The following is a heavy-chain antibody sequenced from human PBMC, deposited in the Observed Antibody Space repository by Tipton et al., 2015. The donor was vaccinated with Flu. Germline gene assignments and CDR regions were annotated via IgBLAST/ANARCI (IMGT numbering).Heavy chain of an antibody. Sequence: TLSLTCAVSGGPVTRSIHYWGWIRQPPGKGLEWIGSIYYSGSTYYNPSLKSRVSISVDTSKNQFSLKLTSMTAADTAVYYCARGTPLWFGDLDYWGQGTLVTVSS. D-gene: IGHD3-10*01. J-gene: IGHJ4*02. CDR2: IYYSGST. CDR1: GGPVTRSIHY. CDR3: ARGTPLWFGDLDY. V-gene: IGHV4-39*07.